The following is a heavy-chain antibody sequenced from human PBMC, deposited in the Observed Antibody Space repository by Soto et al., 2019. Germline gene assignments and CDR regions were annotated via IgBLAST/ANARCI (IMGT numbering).Heavy chain of an antibody. CDR3: AHRRWGGACLRSSSSHHDCGMAV. D-gene: IGHD6-6*01. Sequence: QITLKESGPTLVKPTQTLTLTCTFSGFSLNTGGLGVGWIRQPPGKALEWLALIYWDGDKRYSPSLKSRLSITTDTSTVQVLLALTNLDPVDPAAYYCAHRRWGGACLRSSSSHHDCGMAVWGQGPTATGSS. V-gene: IGHV2-5*02. CDR1: GFSLNTGGLG. J-gene: IGHJ6*02. CDR2: IYWDGDK.